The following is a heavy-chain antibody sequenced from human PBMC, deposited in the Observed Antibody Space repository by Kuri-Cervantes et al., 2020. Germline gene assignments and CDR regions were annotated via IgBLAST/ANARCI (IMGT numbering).Heavy chain of an antibody. CDR2: FDPEDGET. CDR1: GYTFTSYG. CDR3: ATGLAVGQPLYYFDY. J-gene: IGHJ4*02. D-gene: IGHD2-21*01. Sequence: ASVKVSCKASGYTFTSYGISWVRQAPGQGLEWMGGFDPEDGETIYAQKFQGRVTMTEDTSTDTAYMELSSLRSEDTAVYYCATGLAVGQPLYYFDYWGQGTLVTVSS. V-gene: IGHV1-24*01.